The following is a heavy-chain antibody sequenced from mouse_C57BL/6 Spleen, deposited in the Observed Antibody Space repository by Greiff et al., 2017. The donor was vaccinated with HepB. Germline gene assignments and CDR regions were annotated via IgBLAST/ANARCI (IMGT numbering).Heavy chain of an antibody. CDR3: ARGRGSWFAY. Sequence: DVKLVESEGGLVQPGSSMKLSCTASGFTFSDYYMAWVRQVPEKGLEWVANINYDGSSTYYLDSLKSRFIISRDNAKNILYLQMSSLKSEDTATYYCARGRGSWFAYWGQGTLVTVSA. V-gene: IGHV5-16*01. CDR2: INYDGSST. J-gene: IGHJ3*01. CDR1: GFTFSDYY.